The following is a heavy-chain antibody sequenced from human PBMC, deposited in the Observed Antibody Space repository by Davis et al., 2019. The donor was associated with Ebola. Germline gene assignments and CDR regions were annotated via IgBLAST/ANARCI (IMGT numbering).Heavy chain of an antibody. J-gene: IGHJ4*02. CDR3: ARGWLRVGFDS. V-gene: IGHV6-1*01. CDR1: GDSVSSGG. Sequence: PSETLSLTCAISGDSVSSGGWNWIRQSPSRGLEWLGRTYYSSSKWYNDYAVSVKSRITINPDTSKNQFSLHLNSVTPEDTAVYYCARGWLRVGFDSWGQGTLVTVSS. CDR2: TYYSSSKWYN. D-gene: IGHD5-12*01.